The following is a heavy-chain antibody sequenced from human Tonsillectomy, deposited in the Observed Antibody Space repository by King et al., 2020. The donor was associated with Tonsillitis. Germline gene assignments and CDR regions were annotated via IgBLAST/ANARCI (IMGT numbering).Heavy chain of an antibody. CDR2: ISGSGGST. D-gene: IGHD3/OR15-3a*01. V-gene: IGHV3-23*04. CDR1: GFTFSSYA. Sequence: VQLVESGGGLVQRGGSLRLSCAASGFTFSSYAMSWVRQAPGKGLEWVSAISGSGGSTYYADSVKGRFTISRDNSKNTLYLQMNSLRAEDTAVYYCAKKGGSTYGPVLFHRPSTYWGQETLVAVSS. J-gene: IGHJ4*02. CDR3: AKKGGSTYGPVLFHRPSTY.